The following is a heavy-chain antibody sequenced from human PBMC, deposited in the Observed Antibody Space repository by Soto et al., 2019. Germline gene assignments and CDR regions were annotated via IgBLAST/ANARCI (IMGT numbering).Heavy chain of an antibody. V-gene: IGHV1-46*01. CDR1: GYTFTSYY. CDR3: ARVPGKLLLRRTEPDAFDI. CDR2: INPSGGST. D-gene: IGHD2-15*01. J-gene: IGHJ3*02. Sequence: ASVKVSCKASGYTFTSYYMHWVRQAPGQGLEWMGIINPSGGSTSYAQKFQGRVTMTRDTSTSTVYMELSSLRSEDTAVYYCARVPGKLLLRRTEPDAFDIWGQGTMVTVS.